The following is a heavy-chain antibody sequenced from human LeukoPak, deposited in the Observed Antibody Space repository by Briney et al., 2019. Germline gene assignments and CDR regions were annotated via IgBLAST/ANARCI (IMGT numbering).Heavy chain of an antibody. CDR3: AKAKTPFTYYYDRSGLDPSDY. CDR1: GFTFSSYG. J-gene: IGHJ4*02. V-gene: IGHV3-23*01. D-gene: IGHD3-22*01. CDR2: ISGSGGST. Sequence: PGGSLRLSCAASGFTFSSYGMSWVRQAPGKGLEWVSAISGSGGSTYYADSVKGRFTISRDNSKNTLYLQMNSLRAEDTAVYYCAKAKTPFTYYYDRSGLDPSDYWGQGTLVTVSS.